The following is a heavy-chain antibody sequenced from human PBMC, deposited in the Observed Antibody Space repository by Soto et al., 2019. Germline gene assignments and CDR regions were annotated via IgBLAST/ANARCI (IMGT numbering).Heavy chain of an antibody. V-gene: IGHV4-39*01. D-gene: IGHD2-15*01. J-gene: IGHJ6*02. CDR2: IFYSGST. CDR1: GASISRSSCY. Sequence: SEPLSLTCTVSGASISRSSCYWGWIRQPPGKGLEWIGSIFYSGSTYYNPSLKSRVTISVDTSKNQFSLKLSSVTAADTAVYYCARHLTYCSAGSCYSDFPYYGMDVWGQGTTVTV. CDR3: ARHLTYCSAGSCYSDFPYYGMDV.